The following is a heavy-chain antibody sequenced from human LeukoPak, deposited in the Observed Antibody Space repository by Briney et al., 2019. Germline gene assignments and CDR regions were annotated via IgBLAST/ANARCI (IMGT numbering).Heavy chain of an antibody. V-gene: IGHV3-30*02. CDR3: AKDKRAMVRGGAMDV. J-gene: IGHJ6*03. D-gene: IGHD3-10*01. CDR2: IRYDGSNK. Sequence: PGGSLRLSCAASGFTFSSYGMHWVRQAPGKGLEWVALIRYDGSNKYYADSVKGRFTISRDNSKNTLYLQMNSLRAEDTAVYYCAKDKRAMVRGGAMDVWGKGTTVTISS. CDR1: GFTFSSYG.